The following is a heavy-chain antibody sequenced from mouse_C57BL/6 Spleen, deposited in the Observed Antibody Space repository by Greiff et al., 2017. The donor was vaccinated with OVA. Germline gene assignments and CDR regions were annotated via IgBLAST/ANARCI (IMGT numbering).Heavy chain of an antibody. CDR2: IYPGDGDT. V-gene: IGHV1-82*01. D-gene: IGHD2-3*01. CDR3: ARRSYVGYYGYFDY. Sequence: QVQLQQSGPELVKPGASVKISCKASGYAFSSSWMNWVKQRPGKGLEWIGRIYPGDGDTNYNGKFKGKATLTADKSSSTAYMQRSSLTSEDSSVYFCARRSYVGYYGYFDYWGQGTTLTVSS. CDR1: GYAFSSSW. J-gene: IGHJ2*01.